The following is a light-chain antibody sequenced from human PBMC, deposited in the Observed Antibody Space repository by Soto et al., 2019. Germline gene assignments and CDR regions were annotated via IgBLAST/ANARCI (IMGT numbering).Light chain of an antibody. V-gene: IGLV2-14*01. CDR3: SSYSGSSTVI. CDR1: SSDVGGYNY. CDR2: EVS. Sequence: QSVLTQPASVSGSPGQSITISCTGTSSDVGGYNYVSWYQQHPGKALELMIYEVSNRPSGVSNRFSGSKSGNTASLTISGLQAEDEADYFCSSYSGSSTVIFGGGTKVTVL. J-gene: IGLJ2*01.